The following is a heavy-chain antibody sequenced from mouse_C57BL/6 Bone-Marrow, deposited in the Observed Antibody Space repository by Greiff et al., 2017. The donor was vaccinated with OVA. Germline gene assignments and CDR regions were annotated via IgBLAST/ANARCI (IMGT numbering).Heavy chain of an antibody. CDR2: INPGSGGT. J-gene: IGHJ2*01. CDR1: GYAFTNYL. V-gene: IGHV1-54*01. CDR3: ARSSALYYGSSFDD. Sequence: VQLQQSGAELVRPGTSVKVSCKASGYAFTNYLIEWVKQRPGQGLEWIGVINPGSGGTTYTEKFKGKATLTADKSSSTAYMQLSSLTSEDSAVYFCARSSALYYGSSFDDWGKGTTLTVSS. D-gene: IGHD1-1*01.